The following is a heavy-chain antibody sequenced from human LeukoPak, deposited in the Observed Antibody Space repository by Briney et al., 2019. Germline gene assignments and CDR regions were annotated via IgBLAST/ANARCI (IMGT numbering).Heavy chain of an antibody. CDR2: ISYDGSNK. D-gene: IGHD3-10*01. J-gene: IGHJ4*02. CDR3: ARGIGGSGSRGDY. Sequence: GRSLRLSCAASGFTFSSYAMHWVRQAPGKGLEWVAVISYDGSNKYYADSVEGRFTISRDNSKNTLYLQMNSLRAEDTAVYYCARGIGGSGSRGDYWGQGTLVTVSS. CDR1: GFTFSSYA. V-gene: IGHV3-30-3*01.